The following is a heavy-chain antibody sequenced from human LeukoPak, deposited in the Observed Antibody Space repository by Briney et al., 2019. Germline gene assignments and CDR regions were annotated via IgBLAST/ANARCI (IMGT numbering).Heavy chain of an antibody. D-gene: IGHD2-15*01. Sequence: PGRSLRLSCAASGFTFSSYAMHWVRQAPGKGLEWVAVISYDGSNKYYADSVKGRFTISRDNSKNTLYLQMNSLRAEDTAVYYCARGSDIVVVVAARPGWYFDLWGRGTLVTVSS. V-gene: IGHV3-30-3*01. J-gene: IGHJ2*01. CDR1: GFTFSSYA. CDR3: ARGSDIVVVVAARPGWYFDL. CDR2: ISYDGSNK.